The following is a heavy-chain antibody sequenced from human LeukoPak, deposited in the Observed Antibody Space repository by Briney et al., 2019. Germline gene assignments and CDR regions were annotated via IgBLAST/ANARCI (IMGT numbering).Heavy chain of an antibody. V-gene: IGHV4-39*01. CDR1: GGFISSSSYY. D-gene: IGHD3-22*01. J-gene: IGHJ4*02. CDR3: ARPRYYYDSSGPFDY. Sequence: PSETLSLTCTVSGGFISSSSYYWGWIRQPPGKGLEWIGSIYYSGSTYYNPSLKSRVTISVDTSKNQFSLKLSSVTAADTAVYYCARPRYYYDSSGPFDYWGQGTLVTVSS. CDR2: IYYSGST.